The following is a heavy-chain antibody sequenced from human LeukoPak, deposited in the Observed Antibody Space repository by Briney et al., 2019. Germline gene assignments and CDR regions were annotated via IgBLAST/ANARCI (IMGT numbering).Heavy chain of an antibody. CDR3: ARGGDFPFDY. J-gene: IGHJ4*02. D-gene: IGHD2-21*02. CDR1: GFTFSSYW. CDR2: SNSDGSST. Sequence: PGGSLRLSCAASGFTFSSYWMHWVRQAPGKGLVWVSRSNSDGSSTKYADSVKGRFTISRDNAKNTLYLQMNSLRAEDTAVYYCARGGDFPFDYWGQGTLVTVSS. V-gene: IGHV3-74*03.